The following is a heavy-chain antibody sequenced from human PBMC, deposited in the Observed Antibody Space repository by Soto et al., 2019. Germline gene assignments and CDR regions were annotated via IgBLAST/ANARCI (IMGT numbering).Heavy chain of an antibody. Sequence: ASVKVSCKASGYTFTSYYMHWVRQAPGQGLEWMGIINPSGGNTSYAQKFQGRVTMTRDTSTSTAYMELRSLRSEDTAVYYCARAGSGTDYWGQGTLVTVSS. CDR3: ARAGSGTDY. D-gene: IGHD2-15*01. CDR1: GYTFTSYY. CDR2: INPSGGNT. V-gene: IGHV1-46*01. J-gene: IGHJ4*02.